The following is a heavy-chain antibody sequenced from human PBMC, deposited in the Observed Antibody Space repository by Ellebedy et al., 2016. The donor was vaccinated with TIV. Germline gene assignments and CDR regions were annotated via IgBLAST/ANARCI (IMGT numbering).Heavy chain of an antibody. CDR3: AREHSGYALGAFDI. J-gene: IGHJ3*02. CDR2: IKQDGSEK. V-gene: IGHV3-7*01. CDR1: GFTFSNYW. D-gene: IGHD5-12*01. Sequence: PGGSLRLSCAASGFTFSNYWMSRVRQAPGKGLEWVANIKQDGSEKYYVDSVKGRFTISRDNAKNSLYLQMNSLRAEDTAVYYCAREHSGYALGAFDIWGQGTMVTVSS.